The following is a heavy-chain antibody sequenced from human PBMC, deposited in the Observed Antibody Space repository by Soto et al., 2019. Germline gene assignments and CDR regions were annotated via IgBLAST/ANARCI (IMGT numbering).Heavy chain of an antibody. Sequence: SETLSLTCTVSGGSVSSGSYYWSWIRQPPGKGLEWIGYIYYSGSTNYNPSLKSRVTISVDTSKNQFSLKLSSVTAADTAVYYCARGTPRSGSYYNYWGQGTLVTVPQ. CDR3: ARGTPRSGSYYNY. CDR1: GGSVSSGSYY. J-gene: IGHJ4*02. D-gene: IGHD1-26*01. CDR2: IYYSGST. V-gene: IGHV4-61*01.